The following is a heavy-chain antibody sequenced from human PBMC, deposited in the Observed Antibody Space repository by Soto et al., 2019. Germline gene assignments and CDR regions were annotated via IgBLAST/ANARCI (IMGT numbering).Heavy chain of an antibody. CDR3: ARPHPHDNGYVLDLDYGMDV. J-gene: IGHJ6*02. CDR1: GYSFTSYW. D-gene: IGHD5-12*01. V-gene: IGHV5-51*01. CDR2: IYPGDSDT. Sequence: LGESLKISCNGSGYSFTSYWIGWVRQMPGKGLEWMGIIYPGDSDTRYSPSFQGQVTISADKSISTAYLQWGRLKASDTAMYYCARPHPHDNGYVLDLDYGMDVWGQGTKVPVYS.